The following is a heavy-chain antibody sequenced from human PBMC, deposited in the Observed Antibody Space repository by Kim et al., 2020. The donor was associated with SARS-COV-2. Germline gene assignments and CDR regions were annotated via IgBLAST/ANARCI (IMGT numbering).Heavy chain of an antibody. V-gene: IGHV3-33*01. CDR3: ARERPVDTAMVPYYYYGMDV. D-gene: IGHD5-18*01. Sequence: GGSLRLSCAASGFTFSSYGMHWVRQAPGKGLEWVAVIWYDGSNKYYADSVKGRFTISRDNSKNTLYLQMNSLRAEDTAVYYCARERPVDTAMVPYYYYGMDVWGQGTTVTVSS. CDR2: IWYDGSNK. CDR1: GFTFSSYG. J-gene: IGHJ6*02.